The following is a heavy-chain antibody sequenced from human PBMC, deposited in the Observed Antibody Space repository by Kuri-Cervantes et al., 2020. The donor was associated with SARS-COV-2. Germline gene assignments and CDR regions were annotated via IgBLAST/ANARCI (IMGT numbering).Heavy chain of an antibody. CDR1: GGSISSYY. CDR2: IYYSGST. CDR3: ARGVPAAPYYYYYYGMDV. D-gene: IGHD2-2*01. Sequence: GSLRLSCTVSGGSISSYYWSWIRQPPGKGLEWIGYIYYSGSTNYNPSLKSRVTISVDTSKNQFPLKLSSVTAADTAVYYCARGVPAAPYYYYYYGMDVWGQGTTVTVSS. V-gene: IGHV4-59*01. J-gene: IGHJ6*02.